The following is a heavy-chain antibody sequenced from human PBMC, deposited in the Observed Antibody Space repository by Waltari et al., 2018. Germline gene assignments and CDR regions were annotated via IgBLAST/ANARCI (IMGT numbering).Heavy chain of an antibody. CDR1: GYTFNGFY. V-gene: IGHV1-2*02. CDR3: ASWVRGVALSY. D-gene: IGHD3-10*01. J-gene: IGHJ4*02. CDR2: INPNSGGT. Sequence: QVQLVQSGAEVQQPGASVKVSCKASGYTFNGFYMYWVRQAPGEGLEWMGWINPNSGGTNYAQKFQGRVTMTRDTSISTAYLELSRLISDDTAVYYCASWVRGVALSYWGQGTLVTVSS.